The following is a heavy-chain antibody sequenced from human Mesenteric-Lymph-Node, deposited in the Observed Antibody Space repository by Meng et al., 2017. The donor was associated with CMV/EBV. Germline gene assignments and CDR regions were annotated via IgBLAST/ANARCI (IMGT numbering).Heavy chain of an antibody. CDR2: IYSGGST. J-gene: IGHJ4*02. CDR1: GFTFSSYA. V-gene: IGHV3-66*02. Sequence: GESLKISCAASGFTFSSYAMSWVRQAPGKGLEWVSVIYSGGSTYYADSVKGRFTISRDNSKNTLYLQMNSLRAEDTAVYYCARDPDNDYSNYVSYWGQGTLVTVSS. CDR3: ARDPDNDYSNYVSY. D-gene: IGHD4-11*01.